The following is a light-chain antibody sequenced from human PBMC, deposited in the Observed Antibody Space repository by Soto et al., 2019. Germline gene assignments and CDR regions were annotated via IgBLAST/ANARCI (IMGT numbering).Light chain of an antibody. CDR2: LEGSASY. Sequence: QSVLTQSSSASASLGSSVKLTCTLSSGHSSYIIAWHQQQPGKAPRYLMKLEGSASYNKGSGVPDRFSGSSSGADRYLTISNLQFEDEADYYCETWDSNTHVFGTGTKVTVL. CDR3: ETWDSNTHV. J-gene: IGLJ1*01. V-gene: IGLV4-60*02. CDR1: SGHSSYI.